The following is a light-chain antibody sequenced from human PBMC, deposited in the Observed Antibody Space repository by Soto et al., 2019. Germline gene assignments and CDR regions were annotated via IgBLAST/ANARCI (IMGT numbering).Light chain of an antibody. J-gene: IGKJ2*01. V-gene: IGKV3-20*01. CDR3: QHYGGPVGYT. CDR1: QTVRNNY. CDR2: GAS. Sequence: EIVLTQSPSTLSLSPGDRAALSCRASQTVRNNYVAWYQQKPGQAPKLLIYGASSRATDIPGRFSGSGSGTDFALTISRLEPEDFAVYYCQHYGGPVGYTSGQGTKVDIK.